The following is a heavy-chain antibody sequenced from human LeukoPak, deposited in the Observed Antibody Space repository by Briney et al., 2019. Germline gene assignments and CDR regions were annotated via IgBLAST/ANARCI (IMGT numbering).Heavy chain of an antibody. V-gene: IGHV1-46*01. Sequence: ASVTVSCKASGYTFTSYYMHWVRQAPGQGLEWMGINNPRGGSTSYAQKFQGRVTMTWDTSTSTVYMELSSLRSEDTAVYYCARANYYYDSSGYLPDAFDIWGQGTMVTVSS. CDR3: ARANYYYDSSGYLPDAFDI. D-gene: IGHD3-22*01. CDR2: NNPRGGST. J-gene: IGHJ3*02. CDR1: GYTFTSYY.